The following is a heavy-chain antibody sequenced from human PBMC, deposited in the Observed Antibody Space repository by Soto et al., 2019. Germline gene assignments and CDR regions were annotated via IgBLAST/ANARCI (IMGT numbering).Heavy chain of an antibody. J-gene: IGHJ6*02. Sequence: QVQLVQSGAEVKKPGSSVKVSCKASEGTFSSYAISWVRQAPGQGLEWMGGIIPIFGTANYAQKFQGRVTITADESTITAYMELSSLRSEDTAVYYCAARITMVRGAPRPYYYYYGMDVWGQGTTVTVSS. CDR3: AARITMVRGAPRPYYYYYGMDV. V-gene: IGHV1-69*01. CDR2: IIPIFGTA. CDR1: EGTFSSYA. D-gene: IGHD3-10*01.